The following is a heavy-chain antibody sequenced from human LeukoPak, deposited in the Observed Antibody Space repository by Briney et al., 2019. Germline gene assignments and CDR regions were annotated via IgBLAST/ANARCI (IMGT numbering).Heavy chain of an antibody. CDR1: GGSISSGSYY. Sequence: PSQTLSLTCTVSGGSISSGSYYWSWIRQPAGKGLEWIGRIYTSGSTNYNPSLKSRVTISVDTSKHQFSLKLSSVTAADTAVYYCARGGSGYDYWGQGTLVTVSS. CDR3: ARGGSGYDY. V-gene: IGHV4-61*02. D-gene: IGHD3-22*01. CDR2: IYTSGST. J-gene: IGHJ4*02.